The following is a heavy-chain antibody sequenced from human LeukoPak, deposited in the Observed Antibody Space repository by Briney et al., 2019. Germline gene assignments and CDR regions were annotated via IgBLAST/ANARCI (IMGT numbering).Heavy chain of an antibody. CDR1: GGSFSGYY. J-gene: IGHJ6*03. Sequence: PSETLSLTCAVYGGSFSGYYWSWIRHPPGQGLEWIGEINHSGSTNYNPSLKSRVTISVDTSKNQFSLKLSSVTAADTAVYYCARSGFSYYYYYMDVWGKGTTVTVSS. V-gene: IGHV4-34*01. CDR2: INHSGST. D-gene: IGHD3-10*01. CDR3: ARSGFSYYYYYMDV.